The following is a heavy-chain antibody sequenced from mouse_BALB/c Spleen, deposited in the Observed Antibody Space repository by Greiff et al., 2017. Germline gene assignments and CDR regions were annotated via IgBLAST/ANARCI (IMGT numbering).Heavy chain of an antibody. CDR1: GFTFSSYT. CDR2: ISNGGGST. CDR3: ARQGYGQGGMDY. V-gene: IGHV5-12-2*01. Sequence: EVHLVESGGGLVQPGGSLKLSCAASGFTFSSYTMSWVRQTPEKRLEWVAYISNGGGSTYYPDTVKGRFTISRDNAKNTLYLQMSSLKSEDTAMYYCARQGYGQGGMDYWGQGTSVTVSS. D-gene: IGHD1-1*02. J-gene: IGHJ4*01.